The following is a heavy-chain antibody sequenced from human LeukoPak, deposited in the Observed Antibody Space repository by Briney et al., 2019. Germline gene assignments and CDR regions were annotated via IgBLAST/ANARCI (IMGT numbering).Heavy chain of an antibody. CDR1: GFTFSSYW. V-gene: IGHV3-74*01. CDR2: MKGDGSDT. D-gene: IGHD1-7*01. CDR3: AKDERNWNYNLASQTYD. J-gene: IGHJ4*02. Sequence: PRGSLRLSCVASGFTFSSYWMYWVRQDPGKGLVWVSGMKGDGSDTTYADSVKGRFTISRDNAKNTVYLQMSSLRAEDTAVYYCAKDERNWNYNLASQTYDWGQGTLVTVSS.